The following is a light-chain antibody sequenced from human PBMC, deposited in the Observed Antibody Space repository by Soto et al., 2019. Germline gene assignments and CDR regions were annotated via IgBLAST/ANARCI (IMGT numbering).Light chain of an antibody. V-gene: IGLV2-14*01. Sequence: QSALTQPASVSGSPGQSITISCTGTSSDVGGYNYVSWYQQHPGKAPKLMIYGVNNRPSGVSNRFSGSKSGNTASLTISGRQAEDEADYYCSSYTSSSTLRVFGGGTKLTVL. CDR1: SSDVGGYNY. CDR3: SSYTSSSTLRV. J-gene: IGLJ2*01. CDR2: GVN.